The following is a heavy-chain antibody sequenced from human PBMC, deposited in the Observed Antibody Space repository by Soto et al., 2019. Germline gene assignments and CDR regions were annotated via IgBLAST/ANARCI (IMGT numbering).Heavy chain of an antibody. CDR1: GFTFSSYA. CDR3: VKDVNDEYYDILTGYYSPQYYFDY. Sequence: GGSLRLSCSASGFTFSSYAMHWVRQAPGKGLEYVSAISSNGGSTYYADSVKGRFTISRDNSKNTLYLQMSSLRAEDTAVYYCVKDVNDEYYDILTGYYSPQYYFDYWGQGTLVTVSS. CDR2: ISSNGGST. D-gene: IGHD3-9*01. V-gene: IGHV3-64D*06. J-gene: IGHJ4*02.